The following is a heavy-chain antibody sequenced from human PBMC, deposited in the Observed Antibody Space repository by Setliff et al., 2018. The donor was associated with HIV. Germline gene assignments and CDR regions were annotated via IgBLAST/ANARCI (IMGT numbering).Heavy chain of an antibody. J-gene: IGHJ4*02. CDR3: AGTSWGGYYYSSGSYYNDY. V-gene: IGHV4-4*08. CDR1: GGSISSYY. CDR2: IYTSVT. Sequence: SETLSLTCTVSGGSISSYYLRWIRQPPGKGLEWIGFIYTSVTTYNPSLKSRVTISVDTSKNQFSLRLTSVTAADTAVYFCAGTSWGGYYYSSGSYYNDYWSQGTLVTVSS. D-gene: IGHD3-10*01.